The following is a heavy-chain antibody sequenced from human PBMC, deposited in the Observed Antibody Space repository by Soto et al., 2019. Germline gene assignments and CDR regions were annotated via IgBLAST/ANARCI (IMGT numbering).Heavy chain of an antibody. CDR2: ISGSGGST. CDR3: AKVKKVEAITLFDY. Sequence: PGESLILSCASSGLTFSSYSMNWVRQAPGEGLEWVSSISGSGGSTYYADSVKGRYSISRDNSKNTLYLQMNSMRVEDTAAYYCAKVKKVEAITLFDYRGQGTLVTVSS. V-gene: IGHV3-23*01. J-gene: IGHJ4*02. D-gene: IGHD1-26*01. CDR1: GLTFSSYS.